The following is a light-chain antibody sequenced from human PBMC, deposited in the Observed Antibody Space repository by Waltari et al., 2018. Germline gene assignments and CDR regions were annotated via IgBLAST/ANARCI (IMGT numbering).Light chain of an antibody. V-gene: IGKV1-39*01. CDR3: QQSYSTPRT. CDR2: AAS. Sequence: DIQMTQSPSSLSASVGDRVTITCRASQSISSYLNWYQQKPGKTPKLLIYAASSLQSGVPSRFSGSGPGTDFTLTISSLQPEDFATYYGQQSYSTPRTFGQGTKLEIK. CDR1: QSISSY. J-gene: IGKJ2*01.